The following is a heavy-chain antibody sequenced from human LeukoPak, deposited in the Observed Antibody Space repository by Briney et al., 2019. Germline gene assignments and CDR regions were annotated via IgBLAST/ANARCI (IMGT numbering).Heavy chain of an antibody. D-gene: IGHD2-2*01. J-gene: IGHJ3*02. V-gene: IGHV1-69*13. Sequence: ASVKVSCKASGGTFSSYAISWVRQAPGQGLEWMGGIIPIFGTANYAQKFQGRVTITADESTSTAYMELSSLRSEDTAVYYCATYCSSTSCYDPHAFDIWGQGTMVTVSS. CDR3: ATYCSSTSCYDPHAFDI. CDR1: GGTFSSYA. CDR2: IIPIFGTA.